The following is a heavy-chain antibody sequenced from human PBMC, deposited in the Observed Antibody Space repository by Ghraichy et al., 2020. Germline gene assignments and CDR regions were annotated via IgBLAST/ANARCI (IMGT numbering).Heavy chain of an antibody. V-gene: IGHV1-18*01. Sequence: ASVKVSCKASGYTFTSYGISWVRQAPGQGLEWMGWISAYNGNTNYAQKLQGRVTMTTDTSTSTAYMELRSLRSDDTAVYYCARDRDLAYCGGDCYSFGYWGQGILVTVSS. D-gene: IGHD2-21*02. CDR3: ARDRDLAYCGGDCYSFGY. CDR1: GYTFTSYG. CDR2: ISAYNGNT. J-gene: IGHJ4*02.